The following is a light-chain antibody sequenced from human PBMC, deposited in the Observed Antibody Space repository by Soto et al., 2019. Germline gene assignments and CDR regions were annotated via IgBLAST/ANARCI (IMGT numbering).Light chain of an antibody. Sequence: DIQRTQSPSSLSASVGDRVTITCRASQSISSYLNWYQQKPGKAPKLLIYAASSLQSGVPSRFSGSGSGTDSTLTISSLQPEDFATYYCQQSYSTPLTFGGGTKVDIK. CDR3: QQSYSTPLT. J-gene: IGKJ4*01. CDR2: AAS. CDR1: QSISSY. V-gene: IGKV1-39*01.